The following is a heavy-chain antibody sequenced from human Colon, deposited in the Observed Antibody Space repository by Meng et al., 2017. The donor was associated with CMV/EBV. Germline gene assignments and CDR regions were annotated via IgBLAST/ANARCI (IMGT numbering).Heavy chain of an antibody. CDR1: TFDDYA. Sequence: TFDDYAMRRFRQVPGKGMEWVAGINGNSGTTGYAASVKGRFTITRDSAKNSLYLQMSSLRTEDMALYYCAKEQHDRMPVIGTSPLDFWGQGTLVTVSS. CDR3: AKEQHDRMPVIGTSPLDF. J-gene: IGHJ4*02. V-gene: IGHV3-9*03. CDR2: INGNSGTT. D-gene: IGHD2-2*01.